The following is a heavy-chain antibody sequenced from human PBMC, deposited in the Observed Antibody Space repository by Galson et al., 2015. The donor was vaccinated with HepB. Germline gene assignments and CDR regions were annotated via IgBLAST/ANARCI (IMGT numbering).Heavy chain of an antibody. D-gene: IGHD3-3*01. CDR2: ISSSSSYI. V-gene: IGHV3-21*01. J-gene: IGHJ4*02. CDR1: GFTFSSYS. CDR3: ARGPESAYYDFWSGYYTFDY. Sequence: SLRLSCAASGFTFSSYSMNWVRQAPGKGLEWVSSISSSSSYIYYADSVKGRFTISRDNAKNPLYLQMNSLRAEDTAVYYCARGPESAYYDFWSGYYTFDYWGQGTLVTVSS.